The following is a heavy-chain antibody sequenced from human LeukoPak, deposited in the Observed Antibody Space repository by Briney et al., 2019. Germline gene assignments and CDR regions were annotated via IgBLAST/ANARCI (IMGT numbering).Heavy chain of an antibody. CDR1: GFTFSSYW. CDR2: INSDGSST. D-gene: IGHD2-15*01. V-gene: IGHV3-74*01. Sequence: PGGSLRLSCAASGFTFSSYWMHWVRQAPGKGLVWVSRINSDGSSTSYADSVKGRFTISRDNAKNTLYLQINSLRAEDTAVYYCARDVKGYCSGGSCYPDAFDIWGQGTMVTVSS. J-gene: IGHJ3*02. CDR3: ARDVKGYCSGGSCYPDAFDI.